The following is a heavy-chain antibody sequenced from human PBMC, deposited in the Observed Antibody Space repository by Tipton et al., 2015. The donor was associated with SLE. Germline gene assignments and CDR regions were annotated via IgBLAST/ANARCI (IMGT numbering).Heavy chain of an antibody. CDR3: ARPYEGLSPFQH. CDR1: GGSFSGYY. J-gene: IGHJ1*01. D-gene: IGHD5-12*01. V-gene: IGHV3-15*01. Sequence: LTCAVYGGSFSGYYWSWIRQPPGKGLEWVGRIKSKTDGGTTGYAAPVKGRFTISRDDSKNTLYLQMNSLKTEDTAVYYCARPYEGLSPFQHWGQGTLVTVSS. CDR2: IKSKTDGGTT.